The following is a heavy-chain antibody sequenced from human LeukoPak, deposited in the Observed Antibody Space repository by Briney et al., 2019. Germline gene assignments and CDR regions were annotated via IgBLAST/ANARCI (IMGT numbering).Heavy chain of an antibody. CDR1: GSTFSRYG. D-gene: IGHD3-16*02. Sequence: PGGSLRLGCAASGSTFSRYGMHWVRQAPGKGLEWVAVIWYDGSKKYYADSVKGRFTISRDNSKNTLYLQIISLRTEDTAVYYCARGLGELSLGFDYWGQAPLATVSS. J-gene: IGHJ4*02. CDR2: IWYDGSKK. V-gene: IGHV3-33*01. CDR3: ARGLGELSLGFDY.